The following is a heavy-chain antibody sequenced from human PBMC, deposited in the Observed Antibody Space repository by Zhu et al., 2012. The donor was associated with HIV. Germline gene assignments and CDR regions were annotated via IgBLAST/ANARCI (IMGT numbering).Heavy chain of an antibody. CDR3: ARVRGSGWFFDY. V-gene: IGHV4-38-2*01. Sequence: QVQLQESGPGLAKPSETLSLTCAVSGYSISSGYYWGWIRQPPGKGLEWIGSIYHSGSTYYNPSLKSRVTISVDTSKNQFSLKLSSVTAADTAVYYCARVRGSGWFFDYWGQGPWSPSPQ. D-gene: IGHD6-19*01. CDR2: IYHSGST. J-gene: IGHJ4*02. CDR1: GYSISSGYY.